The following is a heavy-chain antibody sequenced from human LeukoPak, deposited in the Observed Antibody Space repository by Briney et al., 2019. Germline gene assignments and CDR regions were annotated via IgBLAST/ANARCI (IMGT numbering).Heavy chain of an antibody. CDR2: IYYSGST. CDR1: GGSISSSSYY. Sequence: SETLSLTCTVSGGSISSSSYYWGWIRQPPGKGLEWIGSIYYSGSTNYNPSLKSRVTISVDTSKNQFSLKLSSVTAADTAVYYCARGTTGYCSGGSCPWRNWFDPWGQGTLVTVSS. D-gene: IGHD2-15*01. V-gene: IGHV4-39*07. J-gene: IGHJ5*02. CDR3: ARGTTGYCSGGSCPWRNWFDP.